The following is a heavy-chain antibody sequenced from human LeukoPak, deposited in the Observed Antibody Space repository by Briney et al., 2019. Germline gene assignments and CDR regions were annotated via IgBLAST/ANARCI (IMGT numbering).Heavy chain of an antibody. J-gene: IGHJ4*02. CDR1: GFTSSSYS. CDR3: CASNSYYYDSSGSDY. V-gene: IGHV3-21*01. Sequence: GGSLRLSCAASGFTSSSYSMNWVRQAPGKGLEWVSSISSSSSYIYYADSVKGRFTISRDNAKNSLYLQMNSLRAEDTAVYYCCASNSYYYDSSGSDYWGQGTLVTVSS. CDR2: ISSSSSYI. D-gene: IGHD3-22*01.